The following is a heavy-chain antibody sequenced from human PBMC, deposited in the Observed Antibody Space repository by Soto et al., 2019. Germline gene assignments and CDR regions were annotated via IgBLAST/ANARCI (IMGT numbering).Heavy chain of an antibody. J-gene: IGHJ5*02. Sequence: SETLSLTCTVSGGSISSYYWSWIRQPPGKGLEWIGYIYYSGSTNYNPSLKSRVTISVDTSKNQFSLKLSSVTAADTAVYYCARLGSPDCSSTSCYGSYNWFDPWGQGTLVTVSS. CDR2: IYYSGST. D-gene: IGHD2-2*01. V-gene: IGHV4-59*08. CDR3: ARLGSPDCSSTSCYGSYNWFDP. CDR1: GGSISSYY.